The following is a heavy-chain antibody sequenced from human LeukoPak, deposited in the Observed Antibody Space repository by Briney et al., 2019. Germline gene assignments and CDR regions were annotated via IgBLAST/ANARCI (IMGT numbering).Heavy chain of an antibody. CDR1: GFTFSSYS. J-gene: IGHJ5*02. D-gene: IGHD6-13*01. CDR2: ISSSGYYI. Sequence: PGGSLRLSCAASGFTFSSYSMNWVRQAPGKGLEWVSSISSSGYYIYYADSVKGRFTISRDNAKNSLYLQMNGLRAEDAAIYYCVRELGEAYSSSRTWFDPWGQGTLVTVSS. CDR3: VRELGEAYSSSRTWFDP. V-gene: IGHV3-21*01.